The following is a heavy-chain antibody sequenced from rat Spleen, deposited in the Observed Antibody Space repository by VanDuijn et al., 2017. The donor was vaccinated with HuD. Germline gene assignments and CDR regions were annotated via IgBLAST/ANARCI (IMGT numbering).Heavy chain of an antibody. Sequence: EVQLVESDGGLVQPGRSLKLSCAASGFTFSDYYMAWVRQAPTKGLEWVATISYDGSSTYYRDSVKGRFTISRDNAKSTLYLQMDSLRSEDTATYYCARLEIVMPTLFDYWGQGVMVTVSS. J-gene: IGHJ2*01. V-gene: IGHV5-29*01. CDR2: ISYDGSST. CDR1: GFTFSDYY. CDR3: ARLEIVMPTLFDY. D-gene: IGHD1-12*01.